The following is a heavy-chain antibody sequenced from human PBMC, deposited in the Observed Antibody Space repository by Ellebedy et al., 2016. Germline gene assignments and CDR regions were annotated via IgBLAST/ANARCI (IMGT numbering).Heavy chain of an antibody. Sequence: GESLKISXVASGFTFGNFFMSWVRQAPGGGLEWVSTINGGGYTTSFADSVKGRFTISRDIARNSLYLQMKSLRDEDTAVYYCARGYLENSFDYWGQGTLVTVSS. V-gene: IGHV3-23*01. J-gene: IGHJ4*02. CDR2: INGGGYTT. D-gene: IGHD1-26*01. CDR1: GFTFGNFF. CDR3: ARGYLENSFDY.